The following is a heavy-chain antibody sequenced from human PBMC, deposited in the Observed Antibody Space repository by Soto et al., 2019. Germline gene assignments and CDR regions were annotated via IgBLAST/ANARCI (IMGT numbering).Heavy chain of an antibody. D-gene: IGHD4-17*01. CDR1: GGTFSSYA. Sequence: QVQLVQSWAEVKKPGSSVKVSCKASGGTFSSYAISWVRQAPGQGLEWMGGIIPIFGTANYAQKFQGRVTITADESTSTAYMAMSSLRAEDTAVYYCARRAKDIHGAYLNPIYSYGMDVWGQGTTVTVSS. CDR3: ARRAKDIHGAYLNPIYSYGMDV. V-gene: IGHV1-69*01. J-gene: IGHJ6*02. CDR2: IIPIFGTA.